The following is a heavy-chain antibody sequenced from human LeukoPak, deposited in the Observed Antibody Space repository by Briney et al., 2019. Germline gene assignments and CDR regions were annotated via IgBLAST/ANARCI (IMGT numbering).Heavy chain of an antibody. Sequence: SVKVSCKASGGTFSSYAISWVRQAPGQGLEWMGGIIPIFGTANYAQKFQGRVTITADKSTSTAYMDLRSLRSDDTAVYYCARVRNSGFRYVDSWGQGTLVTVSS. CDR3: ARVRNSGFRYVDS. V-gene: IGHV1-69*06. J-gene: IGHJ4*02. CDR2: IIPIFGTA. CDR1: GGTFSSYA. D-gene: IGHD5-12*01.